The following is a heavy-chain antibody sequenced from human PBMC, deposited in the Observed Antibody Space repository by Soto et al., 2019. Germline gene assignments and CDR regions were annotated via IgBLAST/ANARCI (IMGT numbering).Heavy chain of an antibody. CDR1: GGTFSSYA. CDR2: IIPIFGTA. J-gene: IGHJ6*02. CDR3: ARVVGATYRRYYYAMDV. D-gene: IGHD1-26*01. V-gene: IGHV1-69*12. Sequence: QVQLVQSGAEVKKPGSSVKVSCKASGGTFSSYAISWVRQAPGQGLEWMGGIIPIFGTANYAQKFQGRVTITADESTSTAYMELSSLRSEDTAVYYCARVVGATYRRYYYAMDVWGQGTTVTVSS.